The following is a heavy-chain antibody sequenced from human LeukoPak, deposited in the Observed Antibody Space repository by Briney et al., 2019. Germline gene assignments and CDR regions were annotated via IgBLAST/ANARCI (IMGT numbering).Heavy chain of an antibody. V-gene: IGHV3-15*01. CDR2: IKSKSDGGKA. J-gene: IGHJ4*02. CDR1: GFTFSKAW. D-gene: IGHD6-19*01. CDR3: ATGGSAWSFDY. Sequence: GGTLRLPCAASGFTFSKAWLSWVRQAPGKGLEWVGHIKSKSDGGKADYGAPVIGRFTISRDDSQDTVHLQMNSLKSEDTAVYYCATGGSAWSFDYWGQGILVTVSS.